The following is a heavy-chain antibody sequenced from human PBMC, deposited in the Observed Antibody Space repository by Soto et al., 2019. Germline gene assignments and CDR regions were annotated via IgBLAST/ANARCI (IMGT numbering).Heavy chain of an antibody. CDR1: GGSISSGGYY. J-gene: IGHJ5*02. V-gene: IGHV4-31*03. Sequence: SETLSLTCTVSGGSISSGGYYWSWIRQHPGKGLEWIGYIYYSGSTYYNPSLKSRVTISVDTSKNQFSLKLSSVTAADTAVYYCARSDCTSTSCYVVWFDPWGQGTLVTVSS. D-gene: IGHD2-2*01. CDR2: IYYSGST. CDR3: ARSDCTSTSCYVVWFDP.